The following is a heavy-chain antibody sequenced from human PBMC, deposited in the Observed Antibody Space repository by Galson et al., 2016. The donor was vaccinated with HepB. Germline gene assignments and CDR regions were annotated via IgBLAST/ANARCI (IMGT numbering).Heavy chain of an antibody. J-gene: IGHJ4*02. Sequence: SETLSLTCTVSGGAISNWCWNWIRQPAGNELEWIGRFCTHENTKYNPSLKSRVTMSIDTSKNQFSLKLNSVTAAATAVYYCATGGGAFDYWGQGTLVTVSS. CDR1: GGAISNWC. CDR3: ATGGGAFDY. CDR2: FCTHENT. D-gene: IGHD2-21*01. V-gene: IGHV4-4*07.